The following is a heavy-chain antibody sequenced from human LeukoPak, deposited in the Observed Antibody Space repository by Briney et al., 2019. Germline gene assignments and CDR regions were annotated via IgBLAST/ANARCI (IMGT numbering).Heavy chain of an antibody. CDR1: GFTLSGST. Sequence: GGSLKLSCAASGFTLSGSTLHWVRQASGKGLEWVGRIKSKVNNFATAYAASVKGRFTISRDDSKNTAYLQMNSLKTEDTAVYYCTRRVLGCSGGSCYSDWFDPWGQGTLVTVSS. D-gene: IGHD2-15*01. V-gene: IGHV3-73*01. J-gene: IGHJ5*02. CDR2: IKSKVNNFAT. CDR3: TRRVLGCSGGSCYSDWFDP.